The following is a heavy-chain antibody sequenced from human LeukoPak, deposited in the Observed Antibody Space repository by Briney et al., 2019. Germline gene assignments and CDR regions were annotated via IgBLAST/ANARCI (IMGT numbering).Heavy chain of an antibody. CDR1: GFTFSTYW. CDR3: ARGDEFSGDH. D-gene: IGHD3-10*01. CDR2: IHQDGNEK. V-gene: IGHV3-7*04. Sequence: GGSLRLSCAASGFTFSTYWMSWVRQAPGKGLEWVANIHQDGNEKYYVDSVKGRFTISRDNAKNPLYLQMNSLRAEDTAVYYCARGDEFSGDHWGQGTLVTVSS. J-gene: IGHJ4*02.